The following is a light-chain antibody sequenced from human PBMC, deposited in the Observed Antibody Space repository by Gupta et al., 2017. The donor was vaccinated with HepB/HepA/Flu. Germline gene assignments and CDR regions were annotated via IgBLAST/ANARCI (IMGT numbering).Light chain of an antibody. Sequence: EIVLTQSPATLSLSPGERATLSCRASQSVSSYLAWYQQKPGQAPRLLIYDASNRATGIPARCSGSGSGTDFTLTISSLEPEEFAVYYCQQRSNCPPYTFGQGTKVEIK. CDR3: QQRSNCPPYT. V-gene: IGKV3-11*01. J-gene: IGKJ2*01. CDR1: QSVSSY. CDR2: DAS.